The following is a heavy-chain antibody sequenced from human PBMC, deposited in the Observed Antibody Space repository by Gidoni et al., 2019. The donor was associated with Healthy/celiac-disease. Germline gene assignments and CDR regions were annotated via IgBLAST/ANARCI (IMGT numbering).Heavy chain of an antibody. Sequence: QVQLVQSGAEVKKPGASVKVSCKASGYTFTSYYMHWVRQAPGQGLEWMGIINPSGGSTSYAQKFQGRVTMTRDTSTSTVYMELSSLRSEDTAVYYCARGAMGVGASGRRGLDVWGQGTTVTVSS. J-gene: IGHJ6*02. V-gene: IGHV1-46*01. CDR1: GYTFTSYY. CDR2: INPSGGST. D-gene: IGHD3-16*01. CDR3: ARGAMGVGASGRRGLDV.